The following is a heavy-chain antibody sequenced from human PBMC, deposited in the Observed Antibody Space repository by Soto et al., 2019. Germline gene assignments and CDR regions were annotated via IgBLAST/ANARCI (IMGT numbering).Heavy chain of an antibody. CDR1: GGSISSGDYY. CDR3: ARELKEWLLSTHGWFDP. V-gene: IGHV4-30-4*01. J-gene: IGHJ5*02. CDR2: IYYSGST. D-gene: IGHD3-3*01. Sequence: ASETLSLTCTVSGGSISSGDYYWSWIRQPPGKGLEWIGYIYYSGSTYYNPSLKSRVTISVDTSKNQFSLKLSSVTAADTAVYYCARELKEWLLSTHGWFDPWGQGTLVTVSS.